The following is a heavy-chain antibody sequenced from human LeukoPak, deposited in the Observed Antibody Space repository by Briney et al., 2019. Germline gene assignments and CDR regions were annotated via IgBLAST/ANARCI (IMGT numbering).Heavy chain of an antibody. D-gene: IGHD3-22*01. CDR1: EGTFSSYA. J-gene: IGHJ4*02. V-gene: IGHV1-69*05. CDR3: ARDKTSYYYDSSGPGSLDY. CDR2: IIPIFGTA. Sequence: ASVKVSCKASEGTFSSYAISWVRQAPGQGLEWMGGIIPIFGTANYAQKFQGRVTITTDESTSTAYMELSSLRSEDTAVYYCARDKTSYYYDSSGPGSLDYWGQGTLVTVSS.